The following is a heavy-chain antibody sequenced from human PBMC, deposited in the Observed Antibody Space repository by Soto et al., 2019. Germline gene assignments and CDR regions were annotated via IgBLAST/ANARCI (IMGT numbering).Heavy chain of an antibody. D-gene: IGHD3-10*01. CDR2: IYYSGST. J-gene: IGHJ4*02. CDR3: VSPATMVRGVLADY. V-gene: IGHV4-39*01. Sequence: QLQLQESGPGLVKPSETLSLTCTVSGGSISSSSYYWGWIRQPPGKGLEWIGSIYYSGSTYYNPSLKSRVTISVDTSKNQFSLKLSSVTAADTAVYYCVSPATMVRGVLADYWGQGTLVTVSS. CDR1: GGSISSSSYY.